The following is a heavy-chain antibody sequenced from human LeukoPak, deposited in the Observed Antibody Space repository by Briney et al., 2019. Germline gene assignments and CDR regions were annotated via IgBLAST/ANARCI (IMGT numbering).Heavy chain of an antibody. CDR2: ISSSGSTI. Sequence: GGSLRLSCAASGFTFSSYEMNWVRQAPGKGLEWVSYISSSGSTIYYADSVKGRFTISRDNAKNSLYLQMNSLRAEDTAVYYCARCIAVAGNRYFDYWGQGTLVTVSS. CDR1: GFTFSSYE. J-gene: IGHJ4*02. CDR3: ARCIAVAGNRYFDY. D-gene: IGHD6-19*01. V-gene: IGHV3-48*03.